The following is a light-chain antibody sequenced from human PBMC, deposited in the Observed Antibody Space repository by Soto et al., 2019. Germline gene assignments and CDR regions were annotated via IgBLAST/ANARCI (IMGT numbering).Light chain of an antibody. J-gene: IGLJ2*01. CDR3: SSYAGTSTFVL. V-gene: IGLV2-23*01. Sequence: QPASVSGSPGHSISISCTGSSSDVGRYNLVSWYQHHPGKAPKLIIYEASKRPSGVSDRISGSKSGNTASLTISGLQAEDEADYYCSSYAGTSTFVLFGGGTKVTVL. CDR1: SSDVGRYNL. CDR2: EAS.